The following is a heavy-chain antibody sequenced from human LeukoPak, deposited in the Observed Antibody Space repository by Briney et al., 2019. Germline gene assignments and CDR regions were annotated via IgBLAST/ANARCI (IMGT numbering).Heavy chain of an antibody. CDR2: ISSSGSTI. J-gene: IGHJ4*02. CDR3: ARAWDYYDSSGYYYNY. Sequence: GGSLRLSCAASGFTFSSYEMNWVRQAPGKGLEWVSYISSSGSTIYYADSVKSRFTISRDNAKNSLYLQMNSLRAEDTAVYYCARAWDYYDSSGYYYNYWGQGTLVTVSS. V-gene: IGHV3-48*03. D-gene: IGHD3-22*01. CDR1: GFTFSSYE.